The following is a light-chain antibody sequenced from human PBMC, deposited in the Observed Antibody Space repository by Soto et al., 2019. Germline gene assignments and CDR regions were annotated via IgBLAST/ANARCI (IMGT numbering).Light chain of an antibody. CDR3: QQSDSTPYT. J-gene: IGKJ2*01. Sequence: DIQMTQSPSSLSASVGDRVTITCRATQSIDNFLNWYQKKPGKAPKLLIYATSNLLSGVPSRFSGSGSGTDFTLTIASLQPEDFSTYYCQQSDSTPYTFGQGTKVDIK. CDR2: ATS. V-gene: IGKV1-39*01. CDR1: QSIDNF.